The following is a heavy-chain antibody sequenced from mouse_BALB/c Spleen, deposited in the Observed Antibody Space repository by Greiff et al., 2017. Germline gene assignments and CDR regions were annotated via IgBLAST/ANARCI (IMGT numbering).Heavy chain of an antibody. J-gene: IGHJ2*01. D-gene: IGHD1-1*01. Sequence: EVQLQESGTVLARPGASVKMSCKASGYSFTSYWMHWVKQRPGQGLEWIGAIYPGNSDTSYNQKFKGKAKLTAVTSASTAYMELSSLTNEDSAVYYCTKDQGQRLLLRGYFDYWGQGTTLTVSS. CDR1: GYSFTSYW. V-gene: IGHV1-5*01. CDR2: IYPGNSDT. CDR3: TKDQGQRLLLRGYFDY.